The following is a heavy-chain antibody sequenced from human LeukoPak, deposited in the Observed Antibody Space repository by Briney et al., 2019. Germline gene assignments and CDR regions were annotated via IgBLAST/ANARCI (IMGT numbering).Heavy chain of an antibody. CDR3: AKEIRNFGSYYYYMDV. CDR1: GFTFSSYG. J-gene: IGHJ6*03. Sequence: GGTLRLSCAASGFTFSSYGMSWVRQAPGKGLEWVSEISGSGGRTYYADSVKGRFTISRDNSKNTLYLQMNSLRAEDTAVYYCAKEIRNFGSYYYYMDVWGKGTTVTISS. CDR2: ISGSGGRT. D-gene: IGHD3-10*01. V-gene: IGHV3-23*01.